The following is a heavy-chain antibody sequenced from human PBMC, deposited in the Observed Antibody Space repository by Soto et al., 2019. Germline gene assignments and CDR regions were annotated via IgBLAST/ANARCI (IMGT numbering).Heavy chain of an antibody. CDR2: ISSSDSII. J-gene: IGHJ4*02. Sequence: PGGSLRLSCAASGFTFSDHYMSWIRRAPGKGLEWVSYISSSDSIIYYSDSVKGRFIISRDNAKNSLYLQMNSLRAEDTAVYYCARDLGYYDSSGYFDYWGQGTLVTVSS. CDR1: GFTFSDHY. CDR3: ARDLGYYDSSGYFDY. V-gene: IGHV3-11*01. D-gene: IGHD3-22*01.